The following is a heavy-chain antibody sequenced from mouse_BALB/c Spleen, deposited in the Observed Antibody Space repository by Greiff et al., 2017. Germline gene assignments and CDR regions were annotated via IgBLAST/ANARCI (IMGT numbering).Heavy chain of an antibody. Sequence: VQLKESGGGLVKPGGSLKLSCAASGFTFSSYTMSWVRQTPEKRLEWVATISSGGGNTYYPDSVKGRFTISRDNAKNNLYLQMSSLRSEDTALYYCARSNYYGRDWFAYWGQGTLVTVSA. D-gene: IGHD1-1*01. CDR3: ARSNYYGRDWFAY. J-gene: IGHJ3*01. CDR1: GFTFSSYT. V-gene: IGHV5-9*03. CDR2: ISSGGGNT.